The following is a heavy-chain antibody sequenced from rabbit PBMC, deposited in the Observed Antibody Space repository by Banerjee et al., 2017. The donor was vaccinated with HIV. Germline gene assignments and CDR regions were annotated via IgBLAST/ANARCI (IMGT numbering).Heavy chain of an antibody. J-gene: IGHJ4*01. D-gene: IGHD4-1*01. CDR3: ARSQWLSLNL. V-gene: IGHV1S45*01. CDR2: INTSSGST. CDR1: GFSFTSSYW. Sequence: QERLEESGGDLVKPEGSLTLTCTASGFSFTSSYWIYWVRQAPGKGLEWIACINTSSGSTVYATWAKGRFTISRTSSTTVALQMTSLTAADTATYFCARSQWLSLNLWGPGTLVTVS.